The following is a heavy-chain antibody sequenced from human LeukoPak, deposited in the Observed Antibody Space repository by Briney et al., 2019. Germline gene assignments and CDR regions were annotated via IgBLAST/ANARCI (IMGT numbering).Heavy chain of an antibody. V-gene: IGHV3-30*02. J-gene: IGHJ6*03. CDR1: EFSVGSNY. D-gene: IGHD2-8*01. CDR3: AKDRCSNGIGCLYYYMDV. CDR2: IQYDGSNE. Sequence: PGGSLRLSCAASEFSVGSNYMTWVRQAPGKGLEWVAYIQYDGSNEQYADSVKGRFSISRDSSRNTLYLQMNSLRAEDTAVYSCAKDRCSNGIGCLYYYMDVWGKGTTVTISS.